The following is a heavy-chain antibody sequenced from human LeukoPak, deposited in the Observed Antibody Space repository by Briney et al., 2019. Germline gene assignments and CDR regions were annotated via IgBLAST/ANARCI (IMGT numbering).Heavy chain of an antibody. J-gene: IGHJ4*02. V-gene: IGHV3-7*03. D-gene: IGHD3-10*01. CDR1: GFTFSSYW. CDR3: AKVHGSGSYDY. Sequence: GGSLRLSCAASGFTFSSYWMSWVRQAPGKGLEWVANIKQDGSEKYYVDSVKGRFTISRDNSENTLYLQMNSLRAEDTAVYYCAKVHGSGSYDYWGQGTLVTVSS. CDR2: IKQDGSEK.